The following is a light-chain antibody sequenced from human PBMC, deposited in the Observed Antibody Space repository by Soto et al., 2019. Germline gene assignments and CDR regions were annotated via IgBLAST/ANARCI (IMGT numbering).Light chain of an antibody. CDR3: KSYAGSNPYG. J-gene: IGLJ1*01. CDR2: EVV. CDR1: KNDIGVYDF. Sequence: QSALTQPPSASGSPGQSVTISCTGTKNDIGVYDFVSWYQHHPGKAPRLIIYEVVQRPSGVPDRFSGSKSGNTASLTVSGLQAGDEADYFCKSYAGSNPYGFGSGTKVTVL. V-gene: IGLV2-8*01.